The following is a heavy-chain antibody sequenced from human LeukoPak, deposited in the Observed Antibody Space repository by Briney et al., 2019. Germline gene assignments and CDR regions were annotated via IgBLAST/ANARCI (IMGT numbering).Heavy chain of an antibody. CDR1: GFTFDDYA. J-gene: IGHJ6*03. V-gene: IGHV3-9*01. Sequence: GGSLRLSCAVSGFTFDDYAMHWVRQVPGKGLEWVSGINWNSDSIGYADSVKGRFTTSRDNAKNSLYLQMNSLRAEDTAVYYCAKDATAALGTVYMDVWGKGTTVTISS. CDR3: AKDATAALGTVYMDV. CDR2: INWNSDSI. D-gene: IGHD6-13*01.